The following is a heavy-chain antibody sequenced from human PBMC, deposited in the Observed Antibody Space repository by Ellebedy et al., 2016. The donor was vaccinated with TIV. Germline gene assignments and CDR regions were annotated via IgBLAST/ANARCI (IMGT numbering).Heavy chain of an antibody. J-gene: IGHJ4*02. CDR3: ARDRNTIVGATFYFDN. D-gene: IGHD1-26*01. V-gene: IGHV3-33*01. CDR2: IWYDGSNK. CDR1: GFTFSSYG. Sequence: GESLKISYAASGFTFSSYGMHWVRQAPGKGLEWLAAIWYDGSNKYFGDSVKGRFTISIDNSKNTLYLQMKSLRGEETAVYYCARDRNTIVGATFYFDNWGQGTLVTVSS.